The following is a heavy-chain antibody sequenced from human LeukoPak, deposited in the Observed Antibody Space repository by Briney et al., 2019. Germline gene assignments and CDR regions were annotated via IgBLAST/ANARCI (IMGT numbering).Heavy chain of an antibody. V-gene: IGHV3-49*04. D-gene: IGHD3-3*01. CDR2: IRSKAYGGTT. CDR1: GFTFGDYA. Sequence: GGSLRLSCTASGFTFGDYAMSWVRQAPGKGLEWVGFIRSKAYGGTTEYAASVKGRFTISRDDSKSIAYLQMNSLKTEDTAVYYCTRERGYDFWSGYLRGCYFDYWGQGTLVTVSS. CDR3: TRERGYDFWSGYLRGCYFDY. J-gene: IGHJ4*02.